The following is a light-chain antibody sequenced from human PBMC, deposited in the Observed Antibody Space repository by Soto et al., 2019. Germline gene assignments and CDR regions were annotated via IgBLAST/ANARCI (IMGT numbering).Light chain of an antibody. CDR1: SSDVGGYNY. Sequence: QSALTQPASVSGSPGQSITISCTGTSSDVGGYNYVSWYQQHPGKAPQLIIYDVANRPSGVSNRFSGSKSGNTASLTISGLQAEDEADYYCSSYTSNSTYVVFGGGTKLTVL. CDR3: SSYTSNSTYVV. CDR2: DVA. V-gene: IGLV2-14*03. J-gene: IGLJ2*01.